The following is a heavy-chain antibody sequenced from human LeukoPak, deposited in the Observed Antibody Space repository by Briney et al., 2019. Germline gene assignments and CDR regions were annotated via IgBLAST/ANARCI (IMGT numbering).Heavy chain of an antibody. CDR2: VYDNGDT. D-gene: IGHD3-22*01. CDR1: GASISGYL. CDR3: ARLSDYDVDTSHYMDV. Sequence: SETLSLTCTVSGASISGYLWTWIRQPPGKGLEWIGYVYDNGDTNYHPSCTGRVSISVDVSKNQFSLKLTSVLAADTADYFCARLSDYDVDTSHYMDVWGKGTTVTVSS. V-gene: IGHV4-59*01. J-gene: IGHJ6*03.